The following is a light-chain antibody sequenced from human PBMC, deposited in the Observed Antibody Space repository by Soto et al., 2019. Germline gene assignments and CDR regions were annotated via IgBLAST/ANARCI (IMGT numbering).Light chain of an antibody. Sequence: DIQMTQSPSSLSASVGDRVTISCRASQSISTYLNWYQLKPGKAPKFLIYSASSLQSGVPSRFSGSGSVTDFTLTISSLQPEDFATYYCQQSYSTPCTFGQGTKLEIK. V-gene: IGKV1-39*01. J-gene: IGKJ2*02. CDR2: SAS. CDR3: QQSYSTPCT. CDR1: QSISTY.